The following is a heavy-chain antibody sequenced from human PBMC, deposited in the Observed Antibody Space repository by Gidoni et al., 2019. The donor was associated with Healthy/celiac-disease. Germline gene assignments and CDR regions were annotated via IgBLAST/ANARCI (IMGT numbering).Heavy chain of an antibody. CDR2: IYSSGST. CDR1: GGSIRSYY. J-gene: IGHJ3*02. Sequence: QVQLQESGPGLVKPSETLSLPCTVSGGSIRSYYWSWIRQPPGKGLEWIGYIYSSGSTNYNPSLKSRVTISVDTSKNQFSLKLSSVTAADTAVYYCARGVLGCSGGSYPLVNAFDIWGQGTMVTVSS. CDR3: ARGVLGCSGGSYPLVNAFDI. D-gene: IGHD2-15*01. V-gene: IGHV4-59*01.